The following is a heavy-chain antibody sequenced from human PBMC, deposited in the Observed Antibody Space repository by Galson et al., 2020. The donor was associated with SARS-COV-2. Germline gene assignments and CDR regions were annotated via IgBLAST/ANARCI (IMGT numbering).Heavy chain of an antibody. CDR2: IYYSGTT. J-gene: IGHJ4*02. V-gene: IGHV4-59*01. CDR3: ARGGWSLDY. Sequence: SETLSLTCTVSGGSMSSFYWSCIRQSPGKGLEWIGYIYYSGTTNYNPSLKSRVPISVDTSKNQRALKLNSVTAADTAVYYCARGGWSLDYWGRGTLVTVSS. CDR1: GGSMSSFY.